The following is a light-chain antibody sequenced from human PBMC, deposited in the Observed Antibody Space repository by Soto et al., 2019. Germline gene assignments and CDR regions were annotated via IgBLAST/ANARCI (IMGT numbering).Light chain of an antibody. CDR3: QQYGSSPPYT. Sequence: EIVLTQSPGTLSLSPGARATLSCRASQSVSSSYFAWYQQKPGQAPRLLIYGASSRATGIPDRFSGSGSGTDFTLTISRLEPEDFAVYYCQQYGSSPPYTFGQGTKLEIK. CDR1: QSVSSSY. J-gene: IGKJ2*01. V-gene: IGKV3-20*01. CDR2: GAS.